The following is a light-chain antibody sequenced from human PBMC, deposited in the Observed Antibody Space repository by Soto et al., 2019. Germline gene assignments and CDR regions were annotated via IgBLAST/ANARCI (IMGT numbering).Light chain of an antibody. CDR3: TSYTASITYV. J-gene: IGLJ1*01. Sequence: QSALTQPASVSGSPGQLITIPCTGTSSDVGGYNFVSWYQHHPGKAPKLIIYDVSNRPSGVSNRFSGSKSGNTASLTISGLQAEEEADYYCTSYTASITYVFGTGTKLTVL. V-gene: IGLV2-14*03. CDR1: SSDVGGYNF. CDR2: DVS.